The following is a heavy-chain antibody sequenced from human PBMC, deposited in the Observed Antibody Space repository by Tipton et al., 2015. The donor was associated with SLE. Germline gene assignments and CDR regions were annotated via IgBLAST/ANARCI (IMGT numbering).Heavy chain of an antibody. CDR3: ASGLWD. CDR1: GGPISSGDFY. V-gene: IGHV4-61*02. J-gene: IGHJ4*02. D-gene: IGHD7-27*01. Sequence: TLSLTCNVSGGPISSGDFYWSWIRQPAGKGLEWIGLIYSSGSTNYNPSLKSRVTISIDTSKNQFSLQLSSVTAADTAVYYCASGLWDWGQGTLVTVSS. CDR2: IYSSGST.